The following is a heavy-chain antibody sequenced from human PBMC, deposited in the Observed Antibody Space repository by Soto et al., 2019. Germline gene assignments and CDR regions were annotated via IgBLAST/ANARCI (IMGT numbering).Heavy chain of an antibody. D-gene: IGHD6-19*01. CDR2: IYSGGST. J-gene: IGHJ4*02. CDR3: ARTEGVDSSGWYN. V-gene: IGHV3-53*01. CDR1: GFTVSSNY. Sequence: EVQLVESGGGLIQPGGSLRLSCAASGFTVSSNYMSWVRQAPGKGLEWVSVIYSGGSTYYADSVKGRFTISRDNSKNTLYLQMNSLIAEDTAVYYCARTEGVDSSGWYNWGQGTLVTVSS.